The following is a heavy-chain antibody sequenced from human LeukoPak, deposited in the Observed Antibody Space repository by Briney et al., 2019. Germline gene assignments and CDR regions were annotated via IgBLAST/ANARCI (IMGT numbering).Heavy chain of an antibody. Sequence: PGGSLRLSCAASGFTFSSYAMSWVRQAPGKGLEWVSAISGSGGSTYYADSVKGRFTISRDNSKNTLYLQMNSLRAEDTAVYYCAKELKVRGVIITILHPTDAFDIWGQGTMVTVSS. V-gene: IGHV3-23*01. J-gene: IGHJ3*02. CDR3: AKELKVRGVIITILHPTDAFDI. CDR2: ISGSGGST. D-gene: IGHD3-10*01. CDR1: GFTFSSYA.